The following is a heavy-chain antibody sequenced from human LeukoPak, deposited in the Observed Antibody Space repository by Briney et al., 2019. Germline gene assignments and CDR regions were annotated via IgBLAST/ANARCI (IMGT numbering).Heavy chain of an antibody. J-gene: IGHJ4*02. CDR1: GGSISSSSYY. D-gene: IGHD3-16*01. CDR3: ARGGGPPSYFDY. Sequence: SETLSLTCTVSGGSISSSSYYWGWIRQPPGKGLEWIGSIYYSGSTYYNPSLKSRVTISVDTSKNQFSLKLSSVTAADTAVYYCARGGGPPSYFDYWGQGTLVSGSS. CDR2: IYYSGST. V-gene: IGHV4-39*07.